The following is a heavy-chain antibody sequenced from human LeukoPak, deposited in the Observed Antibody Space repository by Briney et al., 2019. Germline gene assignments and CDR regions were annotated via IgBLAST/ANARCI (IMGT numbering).Heavy chain of an antibody. Sequence: GASVKVSCKASGYTFTGYYMHWVRQAPGQGLEWMGWINPNSGGTNYAQKFQGRVTMTRDTSISTAYMELSRLRSDDTAVYYCARDGASGYCSGGSCGYWGQGTLVTVSS. CDR2: INPNSGGT. CDR3: ARDGASGYCSGGSCGY. D-gene: IGHD2-15*01. J-gene: IGHJ4*02. V-gene: IGHV1-2*02. CDR1: GYTFTGYY.